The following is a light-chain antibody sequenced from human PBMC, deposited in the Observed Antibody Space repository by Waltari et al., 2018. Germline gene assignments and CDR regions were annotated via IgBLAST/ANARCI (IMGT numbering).Light chain of an antibody. J-gene: IGKJ1*01. CDR1: QSVAKY. CDR2: HAS. V-gene: IGKV3-20*01. Sequence: EIVLTQSPGSLFLSQGERATLSCKASQSVAKYLAWYQQKPGQAPRLLIYHASIRATGIPDRFSGSGYGTDFSLTISRLEPEDFAVYFCQKYVNLPATFGQGTTVEV. CDR3: QKYVNLPAT.